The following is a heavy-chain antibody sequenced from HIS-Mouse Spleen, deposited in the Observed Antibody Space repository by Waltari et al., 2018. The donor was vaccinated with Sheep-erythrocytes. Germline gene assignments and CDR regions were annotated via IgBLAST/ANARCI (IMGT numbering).Heavy chain of an antibody. CDR2: IKQGGSAK. Sequence: EVQLVESGGGLVQPGGSLRLSCAASGFTFSSYWMSWVRQAPGKGLEWVANIKQGGSAKYYVDSVKGRFTISRDNAKNSLYLQMNSLRAEDTAVYYCARAVAGTPDAFDIWGQGTMVTVSS. CDR1: GFTFSSYW. J-gene: IGHJ3*02. V-gene: IGHV3-7*01. CDR3: ARAVAGTPDAFDI. D-gene: IGHD1-7*01.